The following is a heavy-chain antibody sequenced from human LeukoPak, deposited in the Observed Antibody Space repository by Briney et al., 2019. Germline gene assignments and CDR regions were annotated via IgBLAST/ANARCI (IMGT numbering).Heavy chain of an antibody. D-gene: IGHD3-22*01. Sequence: SETLSLTCTVSGGSISSDNYYWSWIRQPAGKGLEWIGRIYTSGRTKYNPSLKSRVTMSVDTSKNQFSPKLSSVTAADTAVYYCARVQRRYDSSGYYYDHYYYYYMDVWGKGATVTVSS. CDR3: ARVQRRYDSSGYYYDHYYYYYMDV. CDR1: GGSISSDNYY. V-gene: IGHV4-61*02. J-gene: IGHJ6*03. CDR2: IYTSGRT.